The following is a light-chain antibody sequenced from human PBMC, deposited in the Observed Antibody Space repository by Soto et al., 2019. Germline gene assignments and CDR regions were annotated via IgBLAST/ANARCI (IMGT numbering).Light chain of an antibody. J-gene: IGKJ2*01. CDR2: WAS. CDR1: QNVLYKSNNENY. V-gene: IGKV4-1*01. CDR3: QQYSHTIPYT. Sequence: DIVMTQSPDSLAVSLGERATINCKSSQNVLYKSNNENYLAWYQQKPGQPPKLLIYWASTRKPGVPDRFSGSGSGSNFNLTISSLQAEDVAVYYCQQYSHTIPYTVGQGTKLEI.